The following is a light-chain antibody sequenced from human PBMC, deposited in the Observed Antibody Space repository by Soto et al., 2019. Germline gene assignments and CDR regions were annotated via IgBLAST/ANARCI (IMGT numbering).Light chain of an antibody. CDR2: GAS. Sequence: EIVVAEAPASLAVSRGERATLSCRASQSVRSNLAWYQQKPGQAPRLLIYGASTRATGIPARFSGSGSGTAFTLTISSLPSADSAISYCHQYSTWWTVGQGTKV. CDR1: QSVRSN. J-gene: IGKJ1*01. CDR3: HQYSTWWT. V-gene: IGKV3-15*01.